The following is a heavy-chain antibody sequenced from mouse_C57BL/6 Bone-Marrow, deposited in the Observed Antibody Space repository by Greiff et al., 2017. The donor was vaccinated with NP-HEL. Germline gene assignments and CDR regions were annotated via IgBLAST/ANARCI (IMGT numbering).Heavy chain of an antibody. CDR1: GFTFSSYG. Sequence: EVQLVESGGDLVKPGGSLKLSCAASGFTFSSYGMSWVRQTPDKRLEWVATISSGGSYTYYPDSVKGRFTISRDNAKNTLYLQMSSLKSEDTAMYYCARRYYYGSSLYYAMDYWGQGTSVTVSS. D-gene: IGHD1-1*01. V-gene: IGHV5-6*01. J-gene: IGHJ4*01. CDR2: ISSGGSYT. CDR3: ARRYYYGSSLYYAMDY.